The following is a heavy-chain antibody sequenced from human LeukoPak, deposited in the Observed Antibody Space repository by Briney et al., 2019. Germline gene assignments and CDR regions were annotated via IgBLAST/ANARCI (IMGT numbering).Heavy chain of an antibody. CDR1: GGSISSSIYY. V-gene: IGHV4-39*01. J-gene: IGHJ4*02. CDR2: IYYTGNT. CDR3: ARQNQELDY. D-gene: IGHD1-7*01. Sequence: SETLSLTCTVSGGSISSSIYYWGWIRQSPGKGLEWIGSIYYTGNTYYNPSLKSRVTISVDTSKNQFSLKLSSVTAADTAVYYCARQNQELDYWGQGTLVTVSS.